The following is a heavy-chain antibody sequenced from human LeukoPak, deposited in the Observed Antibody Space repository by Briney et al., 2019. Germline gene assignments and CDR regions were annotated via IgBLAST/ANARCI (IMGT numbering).Heavy chain of an antibody. Sequence: GGSLRLSCAASGFTFSSNGMHWVRQAPGKGLEWVAFIRYDGNNKYYADSVKGRFTISRDNSKNTLYLQMNSLRAEDTAVYYCARDQPTELGSGSYYNLDYWGQGTLVTVSS. J-gene: IGHJ4*02. CDR3: ARDQPTELGSGSYYNLDY. CDR2: IRYDGNNK. V-gene: IGHV3-30*02. CDR1: GFTFSSNG. D-gene: IGHD3-10*01.